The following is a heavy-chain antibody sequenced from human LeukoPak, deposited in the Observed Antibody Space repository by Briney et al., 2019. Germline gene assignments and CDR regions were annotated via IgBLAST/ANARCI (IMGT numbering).Heavy chain of an antibody. J-gene: IGHJ4*02. Sequence: PGGSLRLSCAASGFPFSNYAMNWVRQAPGKGLEWVSAMSGSGGSTHYADSVKGRFTISRDNSKNTLYLQMNSLRAEDTAVYYCANLLGNDYWGQGTLVTVSS. V-gene: IGHV3-23*01. CDR3: ANLLGNDY. CDR2: MSGSGGST. CDR1: GFPFSNYA.